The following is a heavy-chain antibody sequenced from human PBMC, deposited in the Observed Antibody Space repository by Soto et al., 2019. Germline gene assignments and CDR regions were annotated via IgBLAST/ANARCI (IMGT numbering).Heavy chain of an antibody. V-gene: IGHV4-34*01. J-gene: IGHJ6*03. D-gene: IGHD2-2*01. Sequence: SETLSLTCAVYGGSFSGYYWTWIRQPPGKGLGWIGEINHSGSTNYNPSLKSRVTMSIDTSQNQLSLKVTSVTAADTAVYYCARVALGQCSRTSCFLANFDEIKQGRYFYYYYMDVWGKGTTVTVSS. CDR1: GGSFSGYY. CDR2: INHSGST. CDR3: ARVALGQCSRTSCFLANFDEIKQGRYFYYYYMDV.